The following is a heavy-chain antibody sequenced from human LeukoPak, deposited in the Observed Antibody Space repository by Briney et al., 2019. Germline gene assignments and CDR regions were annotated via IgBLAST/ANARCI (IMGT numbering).Heavy chain of an antibody. D-gene: IGHD3-9*01. Sequence: SVTVSCKTSGYTFTDYYIHWVRQAPGQGLESMGWINPKIGGTNYAPRFQGRASRTSDTSITTAYMQLRRVTSDDTAVYYCARDSTRRPQKYDIATAFSTENWGQGTLVAVSS. CDR3: ARDSTRRPQKYDIATAFSTEN. V-gene: IGHV1-2*02. CDR2: INPKIGGT. CDR1: GYTFTDYY. J-gene: IGHJ4*02.